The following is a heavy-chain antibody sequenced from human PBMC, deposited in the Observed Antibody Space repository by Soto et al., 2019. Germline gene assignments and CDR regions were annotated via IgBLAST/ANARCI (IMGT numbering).Heavy chain of an antibody. V-gene: IGHV3-21*01. Sequence: GGSLRLSCAASGFTFSSYSMNWVRQAPGKGLEWVSSISSSSSYIYYADSVKGRFTISRDNAKNSLYLQMNSLRAEDTAVYYCARGGHGDYVVFGYWGQGTLVTVSS. CDR2: ISSSSSYI. D-gene: IGHD4-17*01. J-gene: IGHJ4*02. CDR1: GFTFSSYS. CDR3: ARGGHGDYVVFGY.